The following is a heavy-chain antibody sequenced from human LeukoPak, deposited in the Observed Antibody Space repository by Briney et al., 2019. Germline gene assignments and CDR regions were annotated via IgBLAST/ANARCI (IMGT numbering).Heavy chain of an antibody. CDR1: GYSISSGYY. CDR2: IYHSGTT. CDR3: ARDYVPYCGGDCYPLPS. D-gene: IGHD2-21*01. Sequence: PSETLSLTCTVSGYSISSGYYWGWIRQPPGKGLEWIGSIYHSGTTYYNPSLKSRVTISVDTSKNQFSLKLSSVTAADTAVYYCARDYVPYCGGDCYPLPSWGQGTLVTVSS. J-gene: IGHJ4*02. V-gene: IGHV4-38-2*02.